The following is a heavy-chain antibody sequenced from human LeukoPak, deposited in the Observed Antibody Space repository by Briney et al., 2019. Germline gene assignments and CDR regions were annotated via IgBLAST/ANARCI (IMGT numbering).Heavy chain of an antibody. V-gene: IGHV3-48*01. D-gene: IGHD6-19*01. CDR2: IGSSSSTI. CDR1: GFTFSSYS. CDR3: ARIHSSGWYRRVDYFDY. J-gene: IGHJ4*02. Sequence: GGSLRLSCAASGFTFSSYSMNWVRQAPGKGLEWVSYIGSSSSTIYYADSVKGRFTISRDNAKNSLYLQMNSLRAEDTAVYYCARIHSSGWYRRVDYFDYWGQGTLVTVSS.